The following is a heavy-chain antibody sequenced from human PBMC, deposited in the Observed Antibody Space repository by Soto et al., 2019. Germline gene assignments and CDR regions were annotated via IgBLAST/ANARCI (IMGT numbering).Heavy chain of an antibody. V-gene: IGHV5-10-1*01. CDR1: GYSFTSYW. J-gene: IGHJ6*02. CDR3: ARRAHMSRRGETFSYYYYGMDV. D-gene: IGHD3-16*01. Sequence: EVQLVQSGAEVKKPGESLRISCKGSGYSFTSYWISWVRQMPGKGLEWMGRIDPIDSYTNYSPSFQGHVTISADKSIXTSYMQXXSLKASDTAMYYCARRAHMSRRGETFSYYYYGMDVWGQGTTVTVSS. CDR2: IDPIDSYT.